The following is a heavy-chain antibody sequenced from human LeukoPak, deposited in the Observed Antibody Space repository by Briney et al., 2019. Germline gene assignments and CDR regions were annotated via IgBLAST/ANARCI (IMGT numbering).Heavy chain of an antibody. J-gene: IGHJ4*02. CDR1: GSTFSSYA. CDR3: AKDLYGDYTPLGY. D-gene: IGHD4-17*01. CDR2: INGSGGNT. Sequence: GESLRLSCAASGSTFSSYAMSWVRQAPGKGLEWVSAINGSGGNTYYADSVKGRFTISRDNSKNTLYLQMNSLRAEDTAVYYCAKDLYGDYTPLGYWGQGTLVTVSS. V-gene: IGHV3-23*01.